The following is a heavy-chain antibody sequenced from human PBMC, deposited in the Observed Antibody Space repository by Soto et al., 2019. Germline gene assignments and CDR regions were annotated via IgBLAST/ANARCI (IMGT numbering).Heavy chain of an antibody. CDR1: GYTFTSYG. Sequence: ASVKVSCKASGYTFTSYGISWVRQAPGQGLEWMGWISAYNGNTNYAQKLQGRVTMTTDTSTSTAYIELRSLRSDDTAVYYCAREPLYGSGSYYGWGYYYGMDVWGQGTTVTVSS. D-gene: IGHD3-10*01. V-gene: IGHV1-18*04. CDR2: ISAYNGNT. CDR3: AREPLYGSGSYYGWGYYYGMDV. J-gene: IGHJ6*02.